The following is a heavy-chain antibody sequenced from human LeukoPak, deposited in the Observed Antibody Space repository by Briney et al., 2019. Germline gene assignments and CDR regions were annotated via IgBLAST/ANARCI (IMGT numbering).Heavy chain of an antibody. CDR3: ARVVRVVITPYRYYYYMDV. J-gene: IGHJ6*03. V-gene: IGHV4-34*01. CDR2: INHSGST. CDR1: GGSFSGYY. Sequence: PSETLSLTCAVYGGSFSGYYWSWIRQPPGKGLEWIGEINHSGSTNYNPSLKSRVTISVDTSKNQFSLKLSSVTAADTAVYYCARVVRVVITPYRYYYYMDVWGKGTTVTVSS. D-gene: IGHD3-22*01.